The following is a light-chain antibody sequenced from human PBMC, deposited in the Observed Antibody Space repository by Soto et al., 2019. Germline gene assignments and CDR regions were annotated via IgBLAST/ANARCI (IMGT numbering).Light chain of an antibody. CDR2: DAS. CDR3: QQRSNWPPT. CDR1: QSVSSY. J-gene: IGKJ1*01. V-gene: IGKV3-11*01. Sequence: EIVLTQSPATLSLSPGERATLSCRASQSVSSYLAWYQQKPGQAPRLLIYDASNRATGIPARFSGSGSGTDFTLTISSLEPEDFAVYYCQQRSNWPPTFCQGTK.